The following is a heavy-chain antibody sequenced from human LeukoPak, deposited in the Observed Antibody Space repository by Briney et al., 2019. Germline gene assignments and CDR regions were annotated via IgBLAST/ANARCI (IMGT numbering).Heavy chain of an antibody. CDR1: GGSISSYY. CDR2: IYYSGST. J-gene: IGHJ4*02. V-gene: IGHV4-59*08. Sequence: SETLSLTCTVSGGSISSYYWSWSRQPPGKGLEWLGYIYYSGSTNYNPSLKSRVTISVDTSKNQFSLKLSSVTAADTAVYYCARLTGYSSGWFDYWGQGTLVTVSS. CDR3: ARLTGYSSGWFDY. D-gene: IGHD6-19*01.